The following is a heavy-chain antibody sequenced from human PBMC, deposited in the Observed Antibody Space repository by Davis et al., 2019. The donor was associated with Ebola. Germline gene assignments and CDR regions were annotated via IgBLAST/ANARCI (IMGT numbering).Heavy chain of an antibody. D-gene: IGHD6-19*01. J-gene: IGHJ4*02. CDR2: ISYSGAT. CDR1: GGFISSGAYF. V-gene: IGHV4-61*08. CDR3: AREQWLVKYFDN. Sequence: MPSETLSLTCTVSGGFISSGAYFWAWIRLPPGKGLEWIGTISYSGATNYNPSLRSRVTMSIDTSKNQFSLKLSSVTAADTAIYYCAREQWLVKYFDNWGQGTHVSVSS.